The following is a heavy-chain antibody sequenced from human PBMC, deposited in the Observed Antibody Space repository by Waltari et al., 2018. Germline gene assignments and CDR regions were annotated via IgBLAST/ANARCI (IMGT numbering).Heavy chain of an antibody. CDR2: IYYSGST. J-gene: IGHJ3*02. V-gene: IGHV4-59*01. Sequence: QVQLQESGPGLVKPSETLSLTCTVSGGSISSYSWRWIRQPPGKGLEWIGYIYYSGSTNYNPSLKSRVTISVDTSKNQFSLKLSSVTAADTAVYYCARDQGYDSSGYLGGNAFDIWGQGTMVTVSS. D-gene: IGHD3-22*01. CDR1: GGSISSYS. CDR3: ARDQGYDSSGYLGGNAFDI.